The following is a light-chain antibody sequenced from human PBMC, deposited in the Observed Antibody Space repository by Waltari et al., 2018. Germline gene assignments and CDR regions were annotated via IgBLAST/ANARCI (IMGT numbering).Light chain of an antibody. CDR3: QKYDRDPRT. CDR1: QGISNY. V-gene: IGKV1-27*01. J-gene: IGKJ1*01. Sequence: DIQMTQSPSSLSASVGDRVTITCRASQGISNYLAWYQQKPGTVPKLLIYAASTLQSGSPSRFSGSVSGTDFTLSISSLQPEDVATYYCQKYDRDPRTFDQGTKVEIK. CDR2: AAS.